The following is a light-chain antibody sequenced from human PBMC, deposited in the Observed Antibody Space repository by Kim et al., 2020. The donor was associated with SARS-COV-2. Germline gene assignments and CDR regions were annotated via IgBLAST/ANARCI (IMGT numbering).Light chain of an antibody. J-gene: IGKJ2*01. CDR1: QSVSSSY. V-gene: IGKV3-20*01. CDR2: GAS. Sequence: LSPGERATRSCRASQSVSSSYLAWYQQKPGQAPWLLIYGASSRATGIPDRFSGSGSGTDFTLTISRLEPEDFAVYYCQQYGSSLYTFGQGTKLEI. CDR3: QQYGSSLYT.